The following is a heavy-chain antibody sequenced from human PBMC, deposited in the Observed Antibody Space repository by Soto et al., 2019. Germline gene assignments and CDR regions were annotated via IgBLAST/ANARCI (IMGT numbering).Heavy chain of an antibody. CDR2: IYYGGTT. CDR1: GASFSPNY. V-gene: IGHV4-59*08. Sequence: SETLSLTCTVSGASFSPNYWAWIRQPPGKGLEWIGYIYYGGTTRYNPSLESRVTVSLETSKSQFSLTLSSVTASDTAVYYCARLGFYYQSLDPWGHGTLVTVS. CDR3: ARLGFYYQSLDP. J-gene: IGHJ5*02. D-gene: IGHD2-2*01.